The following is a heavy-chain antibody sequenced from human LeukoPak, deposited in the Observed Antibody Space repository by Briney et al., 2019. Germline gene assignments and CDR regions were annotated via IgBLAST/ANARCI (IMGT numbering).Heavy chain of an antibody. CDR2: IKQDGSEK. CDR1: GFTFSSYW. V-gene: IGHV3-7*01. CDR3: ARAGLYSSGWYGDY. D-gene: IGHD6-19*01. Sequence: GGSLRLSCAASGFTFSSYWMSWVRQAPGKGLEWVANIKQDGSEKYYVDSVKGRFTISRDNAKNSLYLQMNSLRAEDTAVYYCARAGLYSSGWYGDYWGQGTLVTVSS. J-gene: IGHJ4*02.